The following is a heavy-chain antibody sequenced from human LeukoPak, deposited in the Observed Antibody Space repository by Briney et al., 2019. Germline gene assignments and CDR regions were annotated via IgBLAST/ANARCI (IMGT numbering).Heavy chain of an antibody. CDR2: IKQDGSEK. Sequence: AGGSLRLSCAASGFTFSSYWMSWGRQTPGKGLEWVANIKQDGSEKHYVDSVKGRFTISRDNAKNSLYLQMNSLRAEDTAVYYCARLPGRGYADYWGQGTLVTVSS. CDR3: ARLPGRGYADY. V-gene: IGHV3-7*05. D-gene: IGHD5-12*01. J-gene: IGHJ4*02. CDR1: GFTFSSYW.